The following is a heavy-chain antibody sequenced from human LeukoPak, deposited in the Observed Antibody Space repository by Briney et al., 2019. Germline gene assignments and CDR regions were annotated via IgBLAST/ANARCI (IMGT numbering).Heavy chain of an antibody. Sequence: GGSLRLSCAASGFTFDDYAMHWVRQAPGKGLEWVSGISGNSGSIGYADSVKGRFTISRDNAKNSLYLQMNSLRAEDMALYYCAKAAYYYGSGSYYYFDYWGQGTLVTVSS. CDR1: GFTFDDYA. D-gene: IGHD3-10*01. J-gene: IGHJ4*02. V-gene: IGHV3-9*03. CDR2: ISGNSGSI. CDR3: AKAAYYYGSGSYYYFDY.